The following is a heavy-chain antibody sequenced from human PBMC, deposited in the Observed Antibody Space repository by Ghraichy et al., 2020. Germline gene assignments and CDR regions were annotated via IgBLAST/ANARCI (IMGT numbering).Heavy chain of an antibody. CDR1: GFTFSSYA. CDR3: AKDTRGGWSFRTDYYYGMDV. CDR2: ISGSGGST. D-gene: IGHD6-19*01. V-gene: IGHV3-23*01. J-gene: IGHJ6*02. Sequence: GESLNISCAASGFTFSSYAMSWVRQAPGKGLEWVSAISGSGGSTYYADSVKGRFTISRDNSKNTLYLQMNSLRAEDTAVYYCAKDTRGGWSFRTDYYYGMDVWGQGTTVTVSS.